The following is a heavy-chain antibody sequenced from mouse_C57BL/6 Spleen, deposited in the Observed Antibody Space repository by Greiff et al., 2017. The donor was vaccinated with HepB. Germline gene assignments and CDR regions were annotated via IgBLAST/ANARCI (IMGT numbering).Heavy chain of an antibody. CDR3: ARMEYDDDGGLAY. V-gene: IGHV1-69*01. D-gene: IGHD2-4*01. J-gene: IGHJ3*01. CDR1: GYTFTSYW. CDR2: IDPSDSYT. Sequence: VQLQQPGAELVMPGASVKLSCKASGYTFTSYWMHWVKQRPGQGLEWIGEIDPSDSYTNYNQKFKGKSTLTVDKSSSTAYMQLSSLTSEDSAVYYCARMEYDDDGGLAYWGQGTLVTVSA.